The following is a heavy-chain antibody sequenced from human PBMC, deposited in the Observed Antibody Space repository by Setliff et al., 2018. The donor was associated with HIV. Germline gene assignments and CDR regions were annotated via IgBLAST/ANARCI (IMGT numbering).Heavy chain of an antibody. J-gene: IGHJ6*02. D-gene: IGHD3-16*01. CDR1: GYTFTSYY. V-gene: IGHV1-46*01. CDR2: INPGGGST. CDR3: ARGWGGQDSYYYGMDV. Sequence: ASVKVSCKASGYTFTSYYMHWVRQAPGQGLEWMGVINPGGGSTTYAQKFQGRVTMTRDTSTRTVYMELSSLRSQKTAMYYCARGWGGQDSYYYGMDVWGQGTTVTVSS.